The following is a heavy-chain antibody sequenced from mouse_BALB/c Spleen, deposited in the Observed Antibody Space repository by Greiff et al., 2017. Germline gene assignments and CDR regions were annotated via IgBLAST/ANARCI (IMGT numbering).Heavy chain of an antibody. V-gene: IGHV5-17*02. CDR1: GFTFSSFG. CDR2: ISSGSSTI. J-gene: IGHJ4*01. CDR3: ARNGAMDY. Sequence: VQLKQSGGGLVQPGGSRKLSCAASGFTFSSFGMHWVRQAPEKGLEWVAYISSGSSTIYYADTVKGRFTISRDNPKNTLFLQMTSLRSEDTAMYYCARNGAMDYWGQGTSVTVSS. D-gene: IGHD1-2*01.